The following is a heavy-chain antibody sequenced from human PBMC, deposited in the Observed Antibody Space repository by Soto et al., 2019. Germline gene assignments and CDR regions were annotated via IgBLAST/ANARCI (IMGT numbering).Heavy chain of an antibody. J-gene: IGHJ6*02. Sequence: QVQLVQSGAEVKKPGSSVKVSCKASGGTFSSYAISWVRQAPGQGLEWMGGIIPIFGTANYAQKFQGRVTITADESTSTAYMELSSLRSEDTAVYYCAREPYDSSGYYGYYYYGMDVWGQGTTVTVSS. V-gene: IGHV1-69*12. D-gene: IGHD3-22*01. CDR2: IIPIFGTA. CDR1: GGTFSSYA. CDR3: AREPYDSSGYYGYYYYGMDV.